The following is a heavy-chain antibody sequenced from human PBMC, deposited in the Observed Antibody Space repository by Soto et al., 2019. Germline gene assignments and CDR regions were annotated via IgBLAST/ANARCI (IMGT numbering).Heavy chain of an antibody. J-gene: IGHJ4*02. V-gene: IGHV4-59*08. CDR2: IYYSGST. CDR3: ARLCSSSSFGY. Sequence: QVQLQESGPGLVKPSETLSLTCTVSGGSISNYYWTWIRQPPGKGLEWIGYIYYSGSTNYNPSLKSRVTISEDTSKNQFSLKLSSVTAADTAVYYCARLCSSSSFGYWGQGTLVTVSS. CDR1: GGSISNYY. D-gene: IGHD6-13*01.